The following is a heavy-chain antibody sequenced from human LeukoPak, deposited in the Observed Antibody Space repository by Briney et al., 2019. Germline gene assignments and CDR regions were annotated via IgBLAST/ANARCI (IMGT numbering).Heavy chain of an antibody. D-gene: IGHD6-19*01. J-gene: IGHJ4*02. CDR3: ARDVYEQWLPGAFDY. V-gene: IGHV4-4*07. CDR2: IYTPGST. CDR1: GGSISSYH. Sequence: PSETLSLTCTVSGGSISSYHWSWIRQPAGKGPEWIGHIYTPGSTKHNPSLKSRVTMSVDTSKNQFSLKLSSVTAADTAVYYCARDVYEQWLPGAFDYWGQGTLVTVSS.